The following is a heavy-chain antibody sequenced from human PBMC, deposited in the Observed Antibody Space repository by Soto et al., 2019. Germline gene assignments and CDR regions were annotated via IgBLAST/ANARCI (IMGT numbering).Heavy chain of an antibody. CDR3: AIRGDATSWYWPHP. V-gene: IGHV3-23*01. J-gene: IGHJ5*02. Sequence: EVQLLESGGDLVQPGGSLRLSCVASGFFSSDAISWVRQAPGEGLEWLSSISGSGGSTYYADSVKDRFTVSRDNSKNTLYLQMNSLRAEDTAVYYCAIRGDATSWYWPHPWGQGTLVSVSS. CDR1: GFFSSDA. CDR2: ISGSGGST. D-gene: IGHD6-13*01.